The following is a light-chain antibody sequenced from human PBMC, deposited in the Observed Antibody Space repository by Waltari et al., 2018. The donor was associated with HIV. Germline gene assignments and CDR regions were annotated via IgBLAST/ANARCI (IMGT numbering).Light chain of an antibody. Sequence: SSELTQPPSVSVSPGQTAIITCSGDKLGDKYASWYQQRPGQSPVLVIYQEAKRPSGIPERFSGSNSGNTATLTISGTQPMDEADYYCQGWDSSTPIFGGGTNLSVL. V-gene: IGLV3-1*01. CDR3: QGWDSSTPI. CDR2: QEA. CDR1: KLGDKY. J-gene: IGLJ2*01.